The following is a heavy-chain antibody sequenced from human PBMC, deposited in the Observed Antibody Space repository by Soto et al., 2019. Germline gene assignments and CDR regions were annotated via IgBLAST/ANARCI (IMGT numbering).Heavy chain of an antibody. D-gene: IGHD2-2*01. CDR2: INPSGGST. Sequence: ASVKVSCKASGYTFTSYYMHWVRQAPGQGLEWMGIINPSGGSTSYAQKFQGRVTMTRDTSTNTVYMGLSSLRSEDTAVYYCARDRLGMEGYCSSTSCYAEYYYGMDVWGQGTTVTVSS. CDR1: GYTFTSYY. CDR3: ARDRLGMEGYCSSTSCYAEYYYGMDV. V-gene: IGHV1-46*01. J-gene: IGHJ6*02.